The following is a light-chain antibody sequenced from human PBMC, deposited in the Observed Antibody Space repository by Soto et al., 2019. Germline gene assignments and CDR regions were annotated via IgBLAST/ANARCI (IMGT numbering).Light chain of an antibody. Sequence: QMSQSPSSLSASVVIRVTITCRASQSISTYLNWYQQKPGKAPKLLIYTAANLQSGVPSRFSGGGSGTDFTLAIRNLQPEDFATYYCQQSYSIPVTFGQGTRLEIK. CDR1: QSISTY. CDR2: TAA. V-gene: IGKV1-39*01. CDR3: QQSYSIPVT. J-gene: IGKJ5*01.